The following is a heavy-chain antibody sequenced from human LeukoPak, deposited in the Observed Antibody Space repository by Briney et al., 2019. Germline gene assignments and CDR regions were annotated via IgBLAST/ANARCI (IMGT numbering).Heavy chain of an antibody. CDR3: ARDFGSRYYYDSSGYS. CDR2: ISSSGSTI. J-gene: IGHJ4*02. Sequence: PGGSLRLSCAASGFTFSSYEMNWVRQAPGKGLEWVSYISSSGSTIYYADSVKGRLTISRDNAKNSLYLQMNSLRAEDTAVYYCARDFGSRYYYDSSGYSWGQGTLVTVSS. CDR1: GFTFSSYE. D-gene: IGHD3-22*01. V-gene: IGHV3-48*03.